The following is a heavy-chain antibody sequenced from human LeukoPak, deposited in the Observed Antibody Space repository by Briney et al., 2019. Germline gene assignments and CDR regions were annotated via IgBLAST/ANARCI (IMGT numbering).Heavy chain of an antibody. J-gene: IGHJ5*02. CDR3: AKDGSSWYEDTWFDP. Sequence: GGSLRLSCAASGFTFTTYGMNWLRQAPGKGLEWVSYLSGRSNSIYYAESVKGRFTISRDNSKNMLYLQMNSLRVEDTAVYYCAKDGSSWYEDTWFDPWGQGTLVIVSS. CDR2: LSGRSNSI. V-gene: IGHV3-48*01. D-gene: IGHD6-13*01. CDR1: GFTFTTYG.